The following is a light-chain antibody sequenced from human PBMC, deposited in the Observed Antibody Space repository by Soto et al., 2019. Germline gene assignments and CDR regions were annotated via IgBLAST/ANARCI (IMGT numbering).Light chain of an antibody. Sequence: QAVVTQEPSLTVSPGGTVTLTCASSTGAVTSGYYPNWFQQKPGQAPRALIYSTSNKYSWTPARFSGSLRGGKAALTLSGVQHEDEAEYYCLLYYGGAQLVFGGGTKLTVL. CDR1: TGAVTSGYY. V-gene: IGLV7-43*01. J-gene: IGLJ2*01. CDR3: LLYYGGAQLV. CDR2: STS.